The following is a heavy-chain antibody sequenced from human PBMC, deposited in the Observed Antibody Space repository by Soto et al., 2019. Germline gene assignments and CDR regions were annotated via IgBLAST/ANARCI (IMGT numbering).Heavy chain of an antibody. Sequence: GESLKISCKGSGYSFTGYWISWVRQMPGKGLEWMGRIDPSDSYTNYSPSFQGHVTISADKSISTAYLQWSSLKASDTAMYYCARLPLNGTQRRPHAYWGRGTLVTVSS. CDR2: IDPSDSYT. CDR3: ARLPLNGTQRRPHAY. V-gene: IGHV5-10-1*01. CDR1: GYSFTGYW. J-gene: IGHJ4*02. D-gene: IGHD1-7*01.